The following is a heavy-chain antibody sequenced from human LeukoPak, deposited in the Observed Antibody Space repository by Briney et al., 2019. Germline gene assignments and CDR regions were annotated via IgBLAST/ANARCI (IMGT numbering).Heavy chain of an antibody. CDR1: GGSISSGGYS. J-gene: IGHJ4*02. CDR2: IYYSGST. D-gene: IGHD4-17*01. V-gene: IGHV4-30-2*05. CDR3: ARQNGDYFDY. Sequence: SQTLSLTCAVSGGSISSGGYSWSWIRQPPGKGLEWIGYIYYSGSTYYNPSLKSRVTISVDTSKNQFSLKLSSVTAADTAVYYCARQNGDYFDYWGQGTLVTVSP.